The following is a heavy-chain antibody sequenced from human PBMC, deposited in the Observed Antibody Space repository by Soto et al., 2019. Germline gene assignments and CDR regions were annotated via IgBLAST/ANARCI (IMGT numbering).Heavy chain of an antibody. CDR3: ATWLERRDSDY. D-gene: IGHD1-1*01. CDR2: INPKSGGI. Sequence: QVQLVQSGAEVEKPGASVKVSCKASGYTFTDYYIHCVRQAPGQGLEWMGWINPKSGGINYAQKFQGRVTMTRDTSITTAYMDLSSLRSDDTAVYYCATWLERRDSDYWGQGTLVTVSS. CDR1: GYTFTDYY. J-gene: IGHJ4*02. V-gene: IGHV1-2*02.